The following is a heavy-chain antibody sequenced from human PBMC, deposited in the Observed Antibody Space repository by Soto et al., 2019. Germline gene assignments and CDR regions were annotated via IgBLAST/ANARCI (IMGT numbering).Heavy chain of an antibody. CDR2: IIPVLGIT. J-gene: IGHJ1*01. CDR1: GGTFSGYA. V-gene: IGHV1-69*01. Sequence: QAQLMQSGAEVKKPGSSVKVSCKASGGTFSGYAISWVRQAPGQGLEWMGGIIPVLGITNYAQKFQGRITIAADESTGTAHMDLRSLSSEDTAVYYCAKDPRSITGTTSSEDFQQWGQGTLVIVSS. D-gene: IGHD1-20*01. CDR3: AKDPRSITGTTSSEDFQQ.